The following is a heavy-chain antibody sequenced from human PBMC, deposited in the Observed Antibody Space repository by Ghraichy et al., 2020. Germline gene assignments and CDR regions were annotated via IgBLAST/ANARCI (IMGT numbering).Heavy chain of an antibody. CDR1: GFTFANYW. CDR3: ASQGRGGWYVSHFDH. V-gene: IGHV3-7*03. D-gene: IGHD6-19*01. Sequence: GGSLRLSCAASGFTFANYWMSWVRQAPGKGLEWVANIKYDGSEKYSVDSVKGRFTISRDNAKNSLYLQMNSLRAEDTAVYYCASQGRGGWYVSHFDHWGQGTLVIVSS. J-gene: IGHJ4*02. CDR2: IKYDGSEK.